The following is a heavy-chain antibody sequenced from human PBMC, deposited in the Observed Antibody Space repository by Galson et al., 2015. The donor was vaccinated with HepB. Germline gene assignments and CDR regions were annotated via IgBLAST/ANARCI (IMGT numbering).Heavy chain of an antibody. CDR1: GFTFSSYA. CDR3: ARWGNLLDDYGDYFADY. D-gene: IGHD4-17*01. J-gene: IGHJ4*02. CDR2: ISSSSSYT. Sequence: SLRLSCAVSGFTFSSYAMSWVRQAPGKGLEWVSYISSSSSYTNYADSVKGRFTISRDNAKNSLYLQMNSLRAEDTAVYYCARWGNLLDDYGDYFADYWGQVTLFTVPS. V-gene: IGHV3-11*06.